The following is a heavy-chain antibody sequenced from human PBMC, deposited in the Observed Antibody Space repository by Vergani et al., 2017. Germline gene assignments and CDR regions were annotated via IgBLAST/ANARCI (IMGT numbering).Heavy chain of an antibody. D-gene: IGHD2-21*02. J-gene: IGHJ4*02. CDR2: INWNGGST. CDR1: GFTFDDYG. Sequence: EVQLVESGGGVVRPGGSLRLSCAASGFTFDDYGMSWVRQAPGKGLEWVSGINWNGGSTGYADSVKGRFTISRDNAKNSLYLQMSSLRAEDTALYYCARVTPEEGKVVVVTAHDYWGQGTLVTVSS. CDR3: ARVTPEEGKVVVVTAHDY. V-gene: IGHV3-20*04.